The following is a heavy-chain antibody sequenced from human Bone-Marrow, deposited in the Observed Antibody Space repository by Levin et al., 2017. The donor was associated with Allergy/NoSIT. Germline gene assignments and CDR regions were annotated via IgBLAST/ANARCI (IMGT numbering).Heavy chain of an antibody. Sequence: GGSLRLSCAVSGFSISDYDMHWVRRGTGKGLEWVSVIGIADDTYYEGSVKGRFTISRDDGKNSLYLQMNSLRAGDTAMYFCARAVAGTYFDFWGQGTLVTVSS. CDR2: IGIADDT. V-gene: IGHV3-13*01. J-gene: IGHJ4*02. CDR3: ARAVAGTYFDF. D-gene: IGHD6-19*01. CDR1: GFSISDYD.